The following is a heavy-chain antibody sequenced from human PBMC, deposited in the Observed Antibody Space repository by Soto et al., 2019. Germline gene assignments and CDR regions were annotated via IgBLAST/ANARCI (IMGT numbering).Heavy chain of an antibody. J-gene: IGHJ3*02. Sequence: GSLRLSCEASEFPFSLYSLPWVRQAPGKGLEWIAFISNGDNHIFYADSVRGRFTISRDNAKNSVYLQMNSLRAEDTAVYYCAREEGYCNGGPCYRGAFDIWGQGTRVTVS. D-gene: IGHD2-15*01. CDR3: AREEGYCNGGPCYRGAFDI. V-gene: IGHV3-21*01. CDR1: EFPFSLYS. CDR2: ISNGDNHI.